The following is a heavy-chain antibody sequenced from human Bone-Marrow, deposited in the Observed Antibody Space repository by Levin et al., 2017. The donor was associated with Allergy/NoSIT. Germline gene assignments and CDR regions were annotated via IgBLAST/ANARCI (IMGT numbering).Heavy chain of an antibody. D-gene: IGHD5/OR15-5a*01. J-gene: IGHJ5*01. Sequence: GESLKISCAASGLRVNANYMTWVRQAPGKGLEWVSVLYSGGSAYYTDSVKGRFTISRDSSQNTPFLQMNSLTVEDTAVSYCVHSVFNSPDSWGQGTLVTVSS. CDR2: LYSGGSA. CDR1: GLRVNANY. V-gene: IGHV3-53*01. CDR3: VHSVFNSPDS.